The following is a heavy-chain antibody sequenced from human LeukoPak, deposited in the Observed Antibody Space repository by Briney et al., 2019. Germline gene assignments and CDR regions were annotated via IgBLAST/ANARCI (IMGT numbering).Heavy chain of an antibody. CDR1: GGSISSANYY. J-gene: IGHJ4*02. CDR3: ARGGEGYNYVY. V-gene: IGHV4-30-4*01. D-gene: IGHD5-24*01. CDR2: ISYSGST. Sequence: KASETLSLTCTVSGGSISSANYYWNWIRQPPGKGLEWIGYISYSGSTHYNPSLKSRATISADTSKNQFSLKLTSMTAADTAVYHCARGGEGYNYVYWDQGTLVTVSS.